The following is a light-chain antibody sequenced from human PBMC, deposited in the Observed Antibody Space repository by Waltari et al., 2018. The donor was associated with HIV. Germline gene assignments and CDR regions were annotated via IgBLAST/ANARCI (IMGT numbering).Light chain of an antibody. J-gene: IGLJ3*02. Sequence: QLVLTQSPSASASLAASVKLTCTPSRGHSGYAIACPPQQAEKGPGYVMQLNRDGSHIKGDGIADRFSGSSSGAERYLTISSLQSEDEADYYCQSWATGIQVFGGGTKVTVL. CDR3: QSWATGIQV. CDR1: RGHSGYA. V-gene: IGLV4-69*01. CDR2: LNRDGSH.